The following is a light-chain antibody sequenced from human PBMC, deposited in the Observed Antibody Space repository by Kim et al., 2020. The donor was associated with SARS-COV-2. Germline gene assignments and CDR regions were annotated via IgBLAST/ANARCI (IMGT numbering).Light chain of an antibody. Sequence: SYELTQPPSVSVSPGQTASITCSGDKLGAKHVCWYQQKPGQSPVLVIYEDTRRPSGIPERFSGYNSGNTATLTIRDTQAMDEADYYCQAWDTSTLYVFGTGTQLTVL. J-gene: IGLJ1*01. CDR3: QAWDTSTLYV. CDR1: KLGAKH. CDR2: EDT. V-gene: IGLV3-1*01.